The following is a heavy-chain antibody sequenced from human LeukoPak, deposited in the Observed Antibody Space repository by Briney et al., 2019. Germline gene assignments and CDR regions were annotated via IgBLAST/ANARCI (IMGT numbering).Heavy chain of an antibody. CDR1: GGSFSGYH. D-gene: IGHD3-10*01. CDR2: INHSGST. V-gene: IGHV4-34*01. CDR3: ARGRKVTMVRGVRRWFDP. J-gene: IGHJ5*02. Sequence: SETLSLTCAVYGGSFSGYHWSWIRQPPGKGLKWIGEINHSGSTNYNPSLKSRVTISLDTSKNQFSLKLSSVPAADTAVYYCARGRKVTMVRGVRRWFDPWRQGTRVTVSS.